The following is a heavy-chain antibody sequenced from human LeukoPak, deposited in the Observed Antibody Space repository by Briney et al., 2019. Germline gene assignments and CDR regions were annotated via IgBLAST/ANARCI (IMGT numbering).Heavy chain of an antibody. V-gene: IGHV3-23*01. J-gene: IGHJ4*02. CDR1: GFTFSTEA. Sequence: PGGSLRLSCEVSGFTFSTEAMTWVRQAPGKGLEWVSSISDSSRTTYYADSVQGRFTISRDNSRNTVYLQMNSLRVEDTAFYYCAKKLGFIPRLDYWSQGTLVAVSS. CDR2: ISDSSRTT. D-gene: IGHD6-13*01. CDR3: AKKLGFIPRLDY.